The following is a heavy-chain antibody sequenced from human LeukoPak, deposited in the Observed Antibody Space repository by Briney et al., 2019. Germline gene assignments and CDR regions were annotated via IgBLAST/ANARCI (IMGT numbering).Heavy chain of an antibody. J-gene: IGHJ4*02. CDR1: GYTFTSYY. CDR2: INPSGGST. Sequence: ASVKVSCKASGYTFTSYYMHRVRQAPGQGLEWMGIINPSGGSTSYAQKFQGRVTMTRDMSTSTVYMELSSLRSEDTAVYYCATANTMVRGMYYFDYWGQGTLVTVSS. D-gene: IGHD3-10*01. CDR3: ATANTMVRGMYYFDY. V-gene: IGHV1-46*01.